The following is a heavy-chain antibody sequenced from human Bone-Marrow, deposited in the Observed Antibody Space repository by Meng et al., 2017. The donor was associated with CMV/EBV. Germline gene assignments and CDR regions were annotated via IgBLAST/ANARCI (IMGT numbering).Heavy chain of an antibody. CDR2: ISYDGSNK. Sequence: GESLKISCAASGFTFSSYAMHWVRQAPGKGLEGVAVISYDGSNKYYADSVKGRFTISRDNSKNTLYLQMNSLRAEDTAVYYCARDLEIYGDSPRGFDYWGQGTLVTVSS. J-gene: IGHJ4*02. CDR1: GFTFSSYA. V-gene: IGHV3-30*04. D-gene: IGHD4-17*01. CDR3: ARDLEIYGDSPRGFDY.